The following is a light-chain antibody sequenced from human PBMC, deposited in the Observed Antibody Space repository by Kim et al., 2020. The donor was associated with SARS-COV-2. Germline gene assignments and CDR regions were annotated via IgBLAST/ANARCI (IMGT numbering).Light chain of an antibody. CDR3: QQYYSYPPT. V-gene: IGKV1-8*01. CDR1: QGISSY. CDR2: AAS. J-gene: IGKJ5*01. Sequence: ASTGDIVTITCRASQGISSYLAWYQQKPGKAPKLLIYAASTLQSGVPSRFSGSGSGTDFTLTISCLQSEDFATYYCQQYYSYPPTFGQGTRLEIK.